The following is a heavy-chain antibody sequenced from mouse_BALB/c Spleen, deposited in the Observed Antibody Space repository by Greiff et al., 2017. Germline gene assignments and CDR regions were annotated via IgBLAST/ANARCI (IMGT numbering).Heavy chain of an antibody. J-gene: IGHJ4*01. CDR2: ILPGSGST. V-gene: IGHV1-9*01. CDR3: ARGEGEGYAMDY. Sequence: VQLQQSGAELMKPGASVKISCKATGYTFSSYWIEWVKQRPGHGLEWIGEILPGSGSTNYNEKFKGKATFTADTSSNTAYMQLSSLTSEDSAVYYCARGEGEGYAMDYWGQGTSVTVSA. CDR1: GYTFSSYW.